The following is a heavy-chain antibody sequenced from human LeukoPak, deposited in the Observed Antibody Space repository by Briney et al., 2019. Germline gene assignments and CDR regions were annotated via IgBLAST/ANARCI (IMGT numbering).Heavy chain of an antibody. CDR1: GGSISSYN. Sequence: SETLSLTCTVSGGSISSYNWSWIRQPPGKGLEWIGYIYYSGSTNYNPSLKSRVTISVDTSKNQFSLKLSSVTAADTAVYYCASHSVRGSGSYYSAIDYWGQGTLVTVSS. CDR2: IYYSGST. D-gene: IGHD3-10*01. CDR3: ASHSVRGSGSYYSAIDY. V-gene: IGHV4-59*01. J-gene: IGHJ4*02.